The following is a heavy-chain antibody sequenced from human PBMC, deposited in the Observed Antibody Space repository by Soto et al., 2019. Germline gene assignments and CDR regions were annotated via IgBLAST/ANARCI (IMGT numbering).Heavy chain of an antibody. D-gene: IGHD5-18*01. CDR1: GGSISSGGYY. Sequence: QVQLQESGPGLVKPSQTLSLTCTVSGGSISSGGYYWSWIRQHPGKGLEWIGYIYYSGSTCYNPSLKSRVTISVATSKNQFSLKLSSVTASDTAVYYCARGGYSYGTGSFFYWCQGTLLTVS. V-gene: IGHV4-31*03. CDR3: ARGGYSYGTGSFFY. J-gene: IGHJ4*02. CDR2: IYYSGST.